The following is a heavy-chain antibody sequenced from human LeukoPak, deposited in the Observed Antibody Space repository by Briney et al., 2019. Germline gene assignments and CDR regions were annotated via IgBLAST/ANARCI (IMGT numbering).Heavy chain of an antibody. CDR2: IIPILGIA. CDR3: ARDKVSGSRRADY. J-gene: IGHJ4*02. Sequence: GASVKVSCKASGGTFSSYAISWVRQAPGQGLEWMGRIIPILGIANYAQKFQGRVTITADKSTSTAYMELSSLRSEDTAVYYCARDKVSGSRRADYWGQGTLVTVFS. V-gene: IGHV1-69*04. CDR1: GGTFSSYA. D-gene: IGHD1-26*01.